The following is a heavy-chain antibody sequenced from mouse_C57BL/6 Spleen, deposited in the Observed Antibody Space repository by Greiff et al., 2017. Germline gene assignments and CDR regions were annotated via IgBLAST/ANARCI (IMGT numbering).Heavy chain of an antibody. CDR2: IYPGDGDT. J-gene: IGHJ1*03. D-gene: IGHD1-1*01. CDR3: ARDYDSIHWYFDV. V-gene: IGHV1-82*01. Sequence: VQLQQSGPELVKPGASVKISCKASGYAFSSSWMNWVKQRPGKGLEWIGRIYPGDGDTNYNGKFKGKATLAADKSSSTAYMQLSSLTSEDSAVYCCARDYDSIHWYFDVWGTGTTVTVSS. CDR1: GYAFSSSW.